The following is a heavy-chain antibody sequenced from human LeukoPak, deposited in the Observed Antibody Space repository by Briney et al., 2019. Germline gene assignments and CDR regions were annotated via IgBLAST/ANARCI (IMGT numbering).Heavy chain of an antibody. V-gene: IGHV3-66*01. CDR2: IYSGGST. D-gene: IGHD3-22*01. J-gene: IGHJ4*02. Sequence: PGGSLRLSCAASGFTVSSNYMSWVRQAPGKGLEWVSVIYSGGSTYYADSVKGRFTISRDNSKNTLYLQMNSLRAEDTAVYYCARGKGYYDSRLDYWGQGTLVTVFS. CDR3: ARGKGYYDSRLDY. CDR1: GFTVSSNY.